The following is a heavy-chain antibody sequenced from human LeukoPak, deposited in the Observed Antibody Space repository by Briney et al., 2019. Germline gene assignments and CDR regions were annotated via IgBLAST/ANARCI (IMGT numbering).Heavy chain of an antibody. CDR3: ARGVATILAY. J-gene: IGHJ4*02. CDR2: INHSGST. Sequence: PETLSLTCAVYGGSFSGYYWSWIRQPPGKGREWIGEINHSGSTNYNPSLKSRVAISVDTSKNQFSLKLSSVTAADTAVYYCARGVATILAYWGQGTLVTVSS. V-gene: IGHV4-34*01. CDR1: GGSFSGYY. D-gene: IGHD5-12*01.